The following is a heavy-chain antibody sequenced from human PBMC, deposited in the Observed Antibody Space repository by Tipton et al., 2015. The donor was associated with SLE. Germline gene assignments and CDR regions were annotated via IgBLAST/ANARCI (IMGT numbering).Heavy chain of an antibody. CDR2: IYSSGDR. V-gene: IGHV4-38-2*01. D-gene: IGHD3-10*01. CDR1: GYSISSGNY. CDR3: ARFSAGTGTYSFDY. J-gene: IGHJ4*02. Sequence: PGLVKPSETLSLICAVSGYSISSGNYWSWIRQSAGRGLEWIGRIYSSGDRDYNPSLRSRVTMSIDASQNRVSLRLKSVSAADTAVYYCARFSAGTGTYSFDYWGQGVLVTVSS.